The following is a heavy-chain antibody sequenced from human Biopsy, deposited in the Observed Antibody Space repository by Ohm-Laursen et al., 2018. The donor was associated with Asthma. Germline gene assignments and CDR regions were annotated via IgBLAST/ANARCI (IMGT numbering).Heavy chain of an antibody. V-gene: IGHV3-33*08. D-gene: IGHD4-17*01. CDR2: IWYDGSNK. Sequence: SLRLSCAASGFTFSSYGMHWVRQAPGKGLEWVAGIWYDGSNKYYADSVKGRFTTSRDNSKNTLYLQMNSLRAEDTAVYYCARKARHGDYDFDYWGQGTLVTVSS. J-gene: IGHJ4*02. CDR3: ARKARHGDYDFDY. CDR1: GFTFSSYG.